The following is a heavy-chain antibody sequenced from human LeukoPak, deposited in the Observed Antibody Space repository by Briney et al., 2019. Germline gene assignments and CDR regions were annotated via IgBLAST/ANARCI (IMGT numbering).Heavy chain of an antibody. CDR2: IRSKTHGETI. CDR1: GYIFSDHY. V-gene: IGHV3-15*07. Sequence: GGSLRLSCAASGYIFSDHYIDWVRQAPGKGLEWVGRIRSKTHGETIDYAAPVRGRFTISRDDSKNTLYLQLNSLKTEDTAVYYCATEVIIAVTGNDYWGQGSLVTVSS. D-gene: IGHD6-19*01. J-gene: IGHJ4*02. CDR3: ATEVIIAVTGNDY.